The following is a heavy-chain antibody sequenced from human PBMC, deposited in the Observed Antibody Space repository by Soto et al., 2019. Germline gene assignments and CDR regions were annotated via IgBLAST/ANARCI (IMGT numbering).Heavy chain of an antibody. Sequence: EVQLLESGGGLVQPGGSLRLSCAASGFTSSSYAMSWVRQAPGKGLEWVSAITGTGGSTYYADSVKGQFTISRDNSKNTLYLQMNSLRAGDTAVYYCAKGAGYYWYFDLWGRGTLVTVSS. CDR1: GFTSSSYA. CDR3: AKGAGYYWYFDL. D-gene: IGHD3-22*01. V-gene: IGHV3-23*01. J-gene: IGHJ2*01. CDR2: ITGTGGST.